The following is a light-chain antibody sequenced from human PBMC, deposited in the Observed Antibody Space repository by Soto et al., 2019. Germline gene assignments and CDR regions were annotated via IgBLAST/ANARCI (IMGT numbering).Light chain of an antibody. J-gene: IGKJ4*01. CDR1: RLFSDNY. V-gene: IGKV3-20*01. Sequence: EVVLTQSPVTLSLSPGERATLSCRASRLFSDNYLAWYQQKPGQAPRLLIYAASRRATGIPDRFIGSGFGTDFTLTISRVEPDDFAMYYCQQYGASPVTFGGGTKVEI. CDR2: AAS. CDR3: QQYGASPVT.